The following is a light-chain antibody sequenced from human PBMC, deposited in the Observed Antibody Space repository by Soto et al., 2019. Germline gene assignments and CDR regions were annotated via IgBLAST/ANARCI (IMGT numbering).Light chain of an antibody. V-gene: IGKV1-39*01. CDR1: QSISVH. Sequence: DIQMTQSPSSLSASVGDTVTITCRASQSISVHLNWYQQKPGKVPKLLIYAASNLHSGVPSRFSGSGSETEFALTISSLQPEDFATYYCQQSFITPYTFGQGTRLEIK. J-gene: IGKJ2*01. CDR3: QQSFITPYT. CDR2: AAS.